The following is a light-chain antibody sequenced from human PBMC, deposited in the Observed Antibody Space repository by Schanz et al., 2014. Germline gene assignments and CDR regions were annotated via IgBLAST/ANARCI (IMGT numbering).Light chain of an antibody. CDR3: GSYTTSINYV. CDR1: SSDVGGYNY. V-gene: IGLV2-14*01. CDR2: EVT. J-gene: IGLJ1*01. Sequence: QSALTQPASVSGSPGQSITISCTGTSSDVGGYNYVSWYQQPPGTAPKLMIYEVTNRPSGVSNRFSGSKSGNTASLTISGLQAEDEADYYCGSYTTSINYVFGTGTKLTVL.